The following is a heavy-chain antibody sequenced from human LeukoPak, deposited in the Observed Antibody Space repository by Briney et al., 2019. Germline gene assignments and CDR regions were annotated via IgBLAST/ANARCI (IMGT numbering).Heavy chain of an antibody. J-gene: IGHJ4*02. D-gene: IGHD3-22*01. Sequence: GGSLRLSCAASGFTFSSFWMSWVRQAPGKGLEWVANIKQDGSDKYYVDSVKGRFTISRDNAKNSLYLQMNSLRAEDTAVYYCAREPYYYDSSGHDYWGQGTLDTVSS. CDR3: AREPYYYDSSGHDY. CDR2: IKQDGSDK. CDR1: GFTFSSFW. V-gene: IGHV3-7*01.